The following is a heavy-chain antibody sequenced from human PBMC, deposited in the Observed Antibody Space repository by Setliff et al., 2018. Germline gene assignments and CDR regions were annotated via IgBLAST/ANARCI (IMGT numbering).Heavy chain of an antibody. V-gene: IGHV1-24*01. CDR2: FDPEDGET. J-gene: IGHJ4*02. CDR1: GYTLTELS. Sequence: GASVKVSCKVSGYTLTELSRHWVRQAPGKGLEWMGGFDPEDGETIYAQKFQGRFTISRDNSKNTLYLQMASLRPDDMAVYFCARGGWTYSAAWRYYFDSWGQGTLVTVSS. D-gene: IGHD6-13*01. CDR3: ARGGWTYSAAWRYYFDS.